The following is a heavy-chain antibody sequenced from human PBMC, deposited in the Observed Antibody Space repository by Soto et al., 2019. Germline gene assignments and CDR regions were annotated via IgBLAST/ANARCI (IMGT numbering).Heavy chain of an antibody. J-gene: IGHJ6*02. Sequence: EASVKVSCKASGYTFTGYYMHWVRQAPGQGLEWMGWSSAYNGNTKYAQKFQGRVTVTTDTSTSTANMELRSLRSDDTAVYYCARDNRRWLQMPFAMDVWGQGTTVTVSS. CDR2: SSAYNGNT. CDR1: GYTFTGYY. V-gene: IGHV1-18*04. D-gene: IGHD5-12*01. CDR3: ARDNRRWLQMPFAMDV.